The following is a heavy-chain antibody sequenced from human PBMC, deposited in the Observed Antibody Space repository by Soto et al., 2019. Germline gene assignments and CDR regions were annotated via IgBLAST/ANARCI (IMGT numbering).Heavy chain of an antibody. J-gene: IGHJ2*01. Sequence: QVQLVESGGGVVQPGRSLRLSCAASGFTFSSYAMHWVRQAPGEGLEWVAVISYDGSNKYYADSVKGRFTISRDNSKNTLYLQMNSLRAEDTAVYYCARGGRWELLQWYFDLWGRGTLVTVSS. CDR3: ARGGRWELLQWYFDL. CDR1: GFTFSSYA. V-gene: IGHV3-30-3*01. CDR2: ISYDGSNK. D-gene: IGHD1-26*01.